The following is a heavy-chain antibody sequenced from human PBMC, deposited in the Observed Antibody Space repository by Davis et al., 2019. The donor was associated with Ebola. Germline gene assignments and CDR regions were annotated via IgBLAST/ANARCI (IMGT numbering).Heavy chain of an antibody. CDR2: ISAYNGNT. Sequence: ASVKVSCKASGYTFTSYGISWVRQAPGQGLEWMGWISAYNGNTNYAQKLQGRVTMTTDTSTSTAYMELRSLRSDDTAVYYCARGKVGASYTGWFDPWGQGTLVTVSS. CDR3: ARGKVGASYTGWFDP. J-gene: IGHJ5*02. CDR1: GYTFTSYG. V-gene: IGHV1-18*01. D-gene: IGHD1-26*01.